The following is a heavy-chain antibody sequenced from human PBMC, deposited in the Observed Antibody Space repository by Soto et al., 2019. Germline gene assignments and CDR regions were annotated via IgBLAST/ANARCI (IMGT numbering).Heavy chain of an antibody. Sequence: PGGSLRLSCAASGFTFSSYWMSWVRQAPGKGLEWVANIKQDGSEKYYVDSVKGRFTISRDNAKNSLYLQMNSLRAEDTAVYYCASERVVPAATPASKYRRGYYMDVWGKGTTVTVSS. CDR2: IKQDGSEK. CDR3: ASERVVPAATPASKYRRGYYMDV. D-gene: IGHD2-2*01. CDR1: GFTFSSYW. J-gene: IGHJ6*03. V-gene: IGHV3-7*01.